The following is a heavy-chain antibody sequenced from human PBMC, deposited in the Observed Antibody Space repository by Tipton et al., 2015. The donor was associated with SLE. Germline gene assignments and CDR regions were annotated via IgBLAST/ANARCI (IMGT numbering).Heavy chain of an antibody. V-gene: IGHV4-59*06. J-gene: IGHJ3*02. CDR3: ARGRPVVVVAADAFDI. Sequence: LRLSCTVSGGSISSYYWSWIRQPPGKGLEWIGYIYYSGSTYYNPSLKSRVTISVDTSKNQFSLKLSSVTAADTAVYYCARGRPVVVVAADAFDIWGQGTMVTVSS. D-gene: IGHD2-15*01. CDR1: GGSISSYY. CDR2: IYYSGST.